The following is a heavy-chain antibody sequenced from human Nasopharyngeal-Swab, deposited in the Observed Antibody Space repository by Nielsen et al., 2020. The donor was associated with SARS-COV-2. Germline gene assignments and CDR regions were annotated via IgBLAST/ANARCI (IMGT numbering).Heavy chain of an antibody. CDR1: GASISSRNNY. V-gene: IGHV4-39*07. Sequence: GSLRLSCVVSGASISSRNNYWGWIRQSPGKGLEWIGTIFSSGSTYNPSLKSRVTMSVDTSKNQFSLKLTSVTAADTAVYYCARGYYNFWNGYYHYYMDVWGKGATVTASS. J-gene: IGHJ6*03. CDR2: IFSSGST. D-gene: IGHD1-1*01. CDR3: ARGYYNFWNGYYHYYMDV.